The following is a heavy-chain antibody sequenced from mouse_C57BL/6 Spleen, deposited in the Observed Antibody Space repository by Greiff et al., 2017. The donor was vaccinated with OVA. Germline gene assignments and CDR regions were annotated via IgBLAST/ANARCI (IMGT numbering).Heavy chain of an antibody. CDR3: ARGDDYDGCDY. Sequence: EVQLQQSGPELVKPGASVKISCKASGYSFTGYYMNWVKQSPEKSLEWIGEINPSTGGTTYNQKFKAKATLTVDKSSSTAYMQLKSLTSADSAVYYCARGDDYDGCDYWGQGTTLTVSS. CDR2: INPSTGGT. D-gene: IGHD2-4*01. J-gene: IGHJ2*01. V-gene: IGHV1-42*01. CDR1: GYSFTGYY.